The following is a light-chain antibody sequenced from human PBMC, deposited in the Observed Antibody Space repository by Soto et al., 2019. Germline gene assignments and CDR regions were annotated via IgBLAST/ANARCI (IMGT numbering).Light chain of an antibody. J-gene: IGLJ1*01. CDR3: SSYAGSNNSLYV. CDR2: EVS. Sequence: QSVLIQPPSASGSPGQSVTISCTGTSSDVGGYNYVSWYQQHPGKAPKLMIYEVSKRPSGVPDRFSGSKSGNTASLTVSGLQAEDEADYYCSSYAGSNNSLYVFGTGTKLTVL. V-gene: IGLV2-8*01. CDR1: SSDVGGYNY.